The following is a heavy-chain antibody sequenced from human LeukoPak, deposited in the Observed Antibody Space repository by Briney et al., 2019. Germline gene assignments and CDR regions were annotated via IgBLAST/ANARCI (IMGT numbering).Heavy chain of an antibody. V-gene: IGHV5-51*01. D-gene: IGHD4-17*01. Sequence: GESLKISCKGSGYSFSDYWIGWVRQMPGKGPELMGIIYPGDSDTRYRPSFQGQVTISADKSIRTAYLQWSSLKASDTAMYYCARLHGDYAYFQPWGQGTLVTVSS. CDR3: ARLHGDYAYFQP. CDR1: GYSFSDYW. J-gene: IGHJ1*01. CDR2: IYPGDSDT.